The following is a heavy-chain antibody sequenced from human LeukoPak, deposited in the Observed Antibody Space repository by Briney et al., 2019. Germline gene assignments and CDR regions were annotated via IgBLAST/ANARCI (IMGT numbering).Heavy chain of an antibody. V-gene: IGHV1-2*06. CDR3: ARGGGAAADYSYYYMDV. D-gene: IGHD6-13*01. J-gene: IGHJ6*03. CDR1: GYTFTGYY. Sequence: GASVKVSCKASGYTFTGYYMHWVRQAPGQGLEWMGRINPNSGGTNYAQKLQGRVTMTTDTSTSTAYMELRSLRSDDTAVYYCARGGGAAADYSYYYMDVWGKGTTVTVSS. CDR2: INPNSGGT.